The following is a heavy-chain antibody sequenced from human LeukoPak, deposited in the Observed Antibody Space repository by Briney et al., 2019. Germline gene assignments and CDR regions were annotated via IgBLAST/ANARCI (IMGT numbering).Heavy chain of an antibody. D-gene: IGHD3-16*01. V-gene: IGHV3-11*01. J-gene: IGHJ4*02. CDR1: GFTFSDYY. CDR2: ISSSGSTI. CDR3: ARDRGWGARALFDY. Sequence: GGSLRLSCAASGFTFSDYYMSWIRQAPGKGLEWVSYISSSGSTIYYADSVKGRFTISRDNAKNSLYLQMNGLRAEDTAVYYCARDRGWGARALFDYWGQGTLVTVSS.